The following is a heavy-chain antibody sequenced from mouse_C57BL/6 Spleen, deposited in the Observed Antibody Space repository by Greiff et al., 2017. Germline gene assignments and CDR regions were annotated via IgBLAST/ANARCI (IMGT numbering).Heavy chain of an antibody. J-gene: IGHJ4*01. CDR2: IDPEDGET. D-gene: IGHD1-1*01. CDR3: ARGDYYGSTPIAMDD. V-gene: IGHV14-2*01. Sequence: EVKLMESGAELVKPGASVKLSCTASGFNIKDYYMHWVKQRTEQGLEWIGRIDPEDGETKYAPKFKGKATMTADTSSNTAYLQRSSLTSEDTAVYYGARGDYYGSTPIAMDDWGQGTSVTVSS. CDR1: GFNIKDYY.